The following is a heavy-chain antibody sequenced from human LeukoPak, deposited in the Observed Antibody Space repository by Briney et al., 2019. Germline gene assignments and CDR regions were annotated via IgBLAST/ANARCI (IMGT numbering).Heavy chain of an antibody. Sequence: KPSETLSLTCAVYGGSFSGYYWSWIRQPPGKGLEWIGEINHSGSTNYNPSLKSRVTISVDTSKNQFSLKLSSVTAADTAVYYCARYRGGTSRLLYAFDIWGQGTMVTVSS. CDR2: INHSGST. V-gene: IGHV4-34*01. J-gene: IGHJ3*02. D-gene: IGHD1-14*01. CDR3: ARYRGGTSRLLYAFDI. CDR1: GGSFSGYY.